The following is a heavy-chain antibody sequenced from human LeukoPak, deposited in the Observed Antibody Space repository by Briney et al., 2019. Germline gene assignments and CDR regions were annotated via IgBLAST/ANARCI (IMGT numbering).Heavy chain of an antibody. D-gene: IGHD3-3*01. Sequence: GGSLRLSCAASGFTFSSYSMNWVRQAPGKGLEWVSYISSSSSTIYYADSVKGRFTISRDNAKDSLYLQMNSLRDEDTAVYYCARRLDFWSGYYDYWGQGTLVTVSS. CDR2: ISSSSSTI. CDR1: GFTFSSYS. J-gene: IGHJ4*02. CDR3: ARRLDFWSGYYDY. V-gene: IGHV3-48*02.